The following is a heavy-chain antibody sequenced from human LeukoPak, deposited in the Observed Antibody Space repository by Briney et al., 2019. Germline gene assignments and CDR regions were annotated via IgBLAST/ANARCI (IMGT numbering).Heavy chain of an antibody. CDR3: AREGSSYAPSEPFYFDY. V-gene: IGHV3-11*04. CDR2: ISSGGYTT. CDR1: GFTFSDYY. J-gene: IGHJ4*02. Sequence: GGSLRLSCAASGFTFSDYYMSWIRQAPGKGLEWVSYISSGGYTTRYADSVKGRFTISRDNAKNSLYLQMNSLKAEDTAVYYCAREGSSYAPSEPFYFDYWGQGTLVTVSS. D-gene: IGHD3-10*01.